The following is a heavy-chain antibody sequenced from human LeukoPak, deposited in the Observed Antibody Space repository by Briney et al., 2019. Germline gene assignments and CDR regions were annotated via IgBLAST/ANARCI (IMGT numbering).Heavy chain of an antibody. CDR1: GGSISSSSYY. Sequence: SETLSLTCTASGGSISSSSYYWGWIRQPPGKGLEWIGSIYYSGSTYYNPSLKSRVTISVDTSKNQFSLKLSSVTAADTAVYYCASGGGFGTGRWFDPWGQGTLVTVSS. D-gene: IGHD3-10*01. V-gene: IGHV4-39*01. CDR3: ASGGGFGTGRWFDP. CDR2: IYYSGST. J-gene: IGHJ5*02.